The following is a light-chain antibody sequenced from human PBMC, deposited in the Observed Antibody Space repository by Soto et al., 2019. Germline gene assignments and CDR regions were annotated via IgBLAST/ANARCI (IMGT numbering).Light chain of an antibody. J-gene: IGKJ1*01. Sequence: DIQMTQSPSTLSASVGDRVTITGRASQSISSWLAWYQQKPGKAPKLLIYKASSLESGVPSRFSGSGSGTEFTLTISSLQPDDFATYYCQQYNSYSPTFGQGTKVDIK. CDR2: KAS. CDR3: QQYNSYSPT. CDR1: QSISSW. V-gene: IGKV1-5*03.